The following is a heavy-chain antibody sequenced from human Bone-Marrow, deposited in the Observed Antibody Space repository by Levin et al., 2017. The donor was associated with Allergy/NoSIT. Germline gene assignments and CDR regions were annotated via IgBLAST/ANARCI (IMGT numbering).Heavy chain of an antibody. D-gene: IGHD2/OR15-2a*01. CDR1: GFTFSSSW. Sequence: GESLKISCAASGFTFSSSWMHWVRQVPGKGLVWVSRLDSDGGGTTYADSVKGRFTISRDNAKNTLYLQMNSLRAEDTAVYFCARGAPHLLLDHWGQGTLVTVSS. J-gene: IGHJ5*02. V-gene: IGHV3-74*01. CDR3: ARGAPHLLLDH. CDR2: LDSDGGGT.